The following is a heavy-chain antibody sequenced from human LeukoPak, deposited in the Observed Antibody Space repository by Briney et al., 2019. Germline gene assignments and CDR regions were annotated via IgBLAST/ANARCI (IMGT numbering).Heavy chain of an antibody. CDR2: INHSGST. V-gene: IGHV4-34*01. CDR3: ARGRSSWYLGFRWFDP. CDR1: GGSFSGYY. D-gene: IGHD6-13*01. Sequence: SETLSLTCAVYGGSFSGYYWSWIRQPPGKGLEWIGEINHSGSTNYNPSLKGRVTISVDTSKNQFSLKLSSVTAADTAVYYCARGRSSWYLGFRWFDPWGQGTLVTVSS. J-gene: IGHJ5*02.